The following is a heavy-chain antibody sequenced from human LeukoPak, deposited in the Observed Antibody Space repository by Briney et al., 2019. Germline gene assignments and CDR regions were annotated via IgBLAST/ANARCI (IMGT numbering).Heavy chain of an antibody. J-gene: IGHJ3*02. CDR3: ARREMATIGYDAFDI. V-gene: IGHV5-51*01. D-gene: IGHD5-24*01. CDR2: IYPGDSDT. Sequence: GESLKISCKGSGYRFTSKWIGWVRQMPGKGLEWMGIIYPGDSDTRYSPSFQGQVTISADKSISTAYLQWSSLKASDTAMYYCARREMATIGYDAFDIWGQGTMVTVSS. CDR1: GYRFTSKW.